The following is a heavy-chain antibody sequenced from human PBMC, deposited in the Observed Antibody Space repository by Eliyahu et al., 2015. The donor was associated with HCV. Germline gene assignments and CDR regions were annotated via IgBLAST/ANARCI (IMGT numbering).Heavy chain of an antibody. CDR3: ARQSIASQIDY. D-gene: IGHD2-21*01. CDR1: GYNFATSW. Sequence: EVQLVQSGAEVKKPGESLKISCKGSGYNFATSWIGWVRQMSGKGLEWVGIIWPNDSDTRYSPSFQGQVTISADKSINTAYLQWSSLKASDTAIYYCARQSIASQIDYWGQGTLVTVSS. CDR2: IWPNDSDT. J-gene: IGHJ4*01. V-gene: IGHV5-51*01.